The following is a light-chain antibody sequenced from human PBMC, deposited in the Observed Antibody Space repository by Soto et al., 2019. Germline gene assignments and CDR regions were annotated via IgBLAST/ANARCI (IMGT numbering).Light chain of an antibody. Sequence: EIVLTQSPGTLSLSPGERATLSCRASQTVSGSHLAWYQQKRGQAPRLLIYGVSSRATGIPDRFSGSGSGTDFTLTISRLEPEDFAVHYCQQYGSSPWTFGQGTKVDIK. CDR3: QQYGSSPWT. J-gene: IGKJ1*01. V-gene: IGKV3-20*01. CDR2: GVS. CDR1: QTVSGSH.